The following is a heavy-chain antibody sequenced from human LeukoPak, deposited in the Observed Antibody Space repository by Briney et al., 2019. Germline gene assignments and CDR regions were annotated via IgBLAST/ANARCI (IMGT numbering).Heavy chain of an antibody. Sequence: GGSLRLSCVASGFTFSDYYMSWIRQAPGKGLEWVSYISSSGSTIYYADSVKGRFTISRDNAKNSLYLQMNSLRAEDTAVYYCASSITMIVVAHWGQGTLVTVSS. D-gene: IGHD3-22*01. CDR3: ASSITMIVVAH. V-gene: IGHV3-11*01. CDR2: ISSSGSTI. CDR1: GFTFSDYY. J-gene: IGHJ4*02.